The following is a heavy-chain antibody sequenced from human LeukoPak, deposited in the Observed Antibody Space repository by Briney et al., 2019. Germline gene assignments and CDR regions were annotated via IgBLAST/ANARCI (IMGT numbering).Heavy chain of an antibody. Sequence: ASVKASCKVSGYTLTELSMHWVRQAPGKGLEWMGGFDPEDGETIYAQKFQGRVTMTEDTSTDTAYMELSSLRSEDTAVYYCATGGTMIVVVTRDAFDIWGQGTMVTVSS. V-gene: IGHV1-24*01. CDR3: ATGGTMIVVVTRDAFDI. J-gene: IGHJ3*02. CDR1: GYTLTELS. D-gene: IGHD3-22*01. CDR2: FDPEDGET.